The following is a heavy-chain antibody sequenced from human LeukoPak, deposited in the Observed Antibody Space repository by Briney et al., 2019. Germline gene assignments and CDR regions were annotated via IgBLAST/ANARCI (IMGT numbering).Heavy chain of an antibody. V-gene: IGHV3-20*04. CDR1: GFTFDDYG. D-gene: IGHD3-10*01. J-gene: IGHJ3*02. CDR2: INWNGGST. Sequence: GGSLRLSCAASGFTFDDYGMSWVRQAPGKGLEWVSGINWNGGSTGYADSVKGRFTISRDNAKNSLYLQMNSLRDEDTALYYCARDRYGSGDYAFDIWGQGTMVTVSS. CDR3: ARDRYGSGDYAFDI.